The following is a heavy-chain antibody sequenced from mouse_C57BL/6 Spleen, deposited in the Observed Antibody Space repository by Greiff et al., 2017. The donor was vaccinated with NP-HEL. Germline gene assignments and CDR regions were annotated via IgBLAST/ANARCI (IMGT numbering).Heavy chain of an antibody. Sequence: VQLVESGAELVRPGASVTLSCKASGYTFTDYEMHWVKQTPVHGLEWIGAIDPETGGTAYNQKFKGKAILTADKSSSTAYMELRSLTSEDSAVYYCTYYYGSSFAYWGQGTLVTVSA. V-gene: IGHV1-15*01. CDR1: GYTFTDYE. J-gene: IGHJ3*01. CDR3: TYYYGSSFAY. D-gene: IGHD1-1*01. CDR2: IDPETGGT.